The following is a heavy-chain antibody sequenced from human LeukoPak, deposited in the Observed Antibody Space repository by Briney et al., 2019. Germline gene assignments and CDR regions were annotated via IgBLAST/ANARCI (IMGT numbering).Heavy chain of an antibody. CDR2: IYYSGST. D-gene: IGHD6-19*01. Sequence: PSETLSLTCTVSGGSISGYYWSWIRQPPGKGLEWIGYIYYSGSTNYNPSLKSRVTISVDTSKNQFSLKLSSVTAADTAVYYCARGSTPDDSGWEPSFDYWGQGTLVTVSS. CDR1: GGSISGYY. J-gene: IGHJ4*02. V-gene: IGHV4-59*01. CDR3: ARGSTPDDSGWEPSFDY.